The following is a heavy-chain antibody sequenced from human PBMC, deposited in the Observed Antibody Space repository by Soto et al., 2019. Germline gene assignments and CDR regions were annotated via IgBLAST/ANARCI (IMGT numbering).Heavy chain of an antibody. CDR3: AKDWGSSGWFNWFDP. CDR2: ISHDGSNT. V-gene: IGHV3-30*18. Sequence: QVQLVESGGGVDQPGRSLRLSCVASGFTLSNTGMHWVRQAPGKGLEWVAMISHDGSNTYYGDSVKGRFTISRDNSWNTLYLQMDSLRPEDTSVYYCAKDWGSSGWFNWFDPWGQGTLVTVSS. D-gene: IGHD6-19*01. CDR1: GFTLSNTG. J-gene: IGHJ5*02.